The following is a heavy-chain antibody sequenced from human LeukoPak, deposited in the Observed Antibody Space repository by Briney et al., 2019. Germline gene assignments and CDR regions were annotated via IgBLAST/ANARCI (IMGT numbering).Heavy chain of an antibody. Sequence: GGSLRLSCAASGFTVSSYAMSWVRQAPGKGLEWVSAISGSGGSTYYADSVKGRFTISRDNSKNTLYLQMNSLRAEDTAVYYCASCSGSYYLVYWGQGTLVTVSS. CDR2: ISGSGGST. CDR3: ASCSGSYYLVY. V-gene: IGHV3-23*01. CDR1: GFTVSSYA. J-gene: IGHJ4*02. D-gene: IGHD3-10*02.